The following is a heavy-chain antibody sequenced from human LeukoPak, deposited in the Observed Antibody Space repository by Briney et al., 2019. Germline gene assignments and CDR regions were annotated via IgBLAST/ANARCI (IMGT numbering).Heavy chain of an antibody. V-gene: IGHV4-34*01. Sequence: PSETLSLTCAVYGGSFSGYYWSWIRQPPGKGLEWIGEINHGGSTNYNPSLKSRVTISVDTSKNQFSLKLSSVTAADTAVYYCARSTGFGYDFWSGPLYYFDYWGQGTLVTVSS. CDR1: GGSFSGYY. J-gene: IGHJ4*02. CDR3: ARSTGFGYDFWSGPLYYFDY. CDR2: INHGGST. D-gene: IGHD3-3*01.